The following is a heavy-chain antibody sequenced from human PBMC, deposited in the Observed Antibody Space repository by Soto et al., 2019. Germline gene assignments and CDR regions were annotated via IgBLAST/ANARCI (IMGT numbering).Heavy chain of an antibody. CDR2: INQFGTEK. CDR3: ARVPYYFDRSTYYAYYLDF. D-gene: IGHD3-22*01. V-gene: IGHV3-7*03. CDR1: GFPFSTYW. Sequence: ASGFPFSTYWMNWVRLAPGKGLEWVANINQFGTEKYYVDSVKGRFTISRNNAKNSLYLQMNSLRAEDTAVYYCARVPYYFDRSTYYAYYLDFWGQGTLVTVSS. J-gene: IGHJ4*02.